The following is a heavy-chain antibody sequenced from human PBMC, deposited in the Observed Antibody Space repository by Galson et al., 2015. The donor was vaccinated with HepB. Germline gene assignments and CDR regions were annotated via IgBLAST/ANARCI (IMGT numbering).Heavy chain of an antibody. CDR1: GFTFSTYG. CDR3: AKDPRTKVIIDATGPQPAFDS. CDR2: ISYDGSNK. V-gene: IGHV3-30*18. D-gene: IGHD6-13*01. J-gene: IGHJ4*02. Sequence: SLRLSCAASGFTFSTYGIHWVRQAPGKGLEWVAVISYDGSNKYYADSVKGRFTISRDNSKNTVYLQMNSLRDEDTAVFYCAKDPRTKVIIDATGPQPAFDSWGQGTLLTVSS.